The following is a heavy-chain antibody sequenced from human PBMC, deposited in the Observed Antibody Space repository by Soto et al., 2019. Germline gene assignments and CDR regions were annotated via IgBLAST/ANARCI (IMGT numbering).Heavy chain of an antibody. CDR2: ISSSGSTI. CDR3: ARTVATLPRDRDWYFDL. J-gene: IGHJ2*01. D-gene: IGHD5-12*01. Sequence: GGSLRLSCAASGFTFSSYEMNWVRKAPGKGLEWVSYISSSGSTIYYADSVKGRFTISRDNAKNSLYLQMNSLRAEDTAVYYFARTVATLPRDRDWYFDLWGRGTLPTVSS. V-gene: IGHV3-48*03. CDR1: GFTFSSYE.